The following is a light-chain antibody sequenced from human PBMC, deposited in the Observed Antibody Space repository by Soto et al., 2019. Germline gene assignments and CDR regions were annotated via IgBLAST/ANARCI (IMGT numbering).Light chain of an antibody. Sequence: DIQMTQSPSTLSASVGDRVTITCRASQSISNWLAWYQQKPGKAPKLLIYKASGLESGVPSRFGGSGSGTEFTLTISSLQPDDFATHYGQQYNSYPLAFGQGTKVEI. CDR1: QSISNW. CDR3: QQYNSYPLA. J-gene: IGKJ1*01. V-gene: IGKV1-5*03. CDR2: KAS.